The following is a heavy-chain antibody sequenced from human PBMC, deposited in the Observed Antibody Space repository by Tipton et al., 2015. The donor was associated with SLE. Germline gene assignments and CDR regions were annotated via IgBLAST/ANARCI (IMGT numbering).Heavy chain of an antibody. CDR1: GGSVSSGSYY. CDR3: AQTDYSSGWNHGGFDF. CDR2: INHSGST. D-gene: IGHD6-19*01. Sequence: TLSLTCTVSGGSVSSGSYYWSWIRQPPGKGLEWIGEINHSGSTNYNPSLKSRVTISVDTSKNQFSLKLSSVTAADTAVYYCAQTDYSSGWNHGGFDFWGQGTMVTVSS. J-gene: IGHJ3*01. V-gene: IGHV4-39*07.